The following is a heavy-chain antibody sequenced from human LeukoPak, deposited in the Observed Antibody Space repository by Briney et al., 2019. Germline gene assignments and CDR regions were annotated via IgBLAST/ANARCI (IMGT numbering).Heavy chain of an antibody. CDR2: INPAGGST. CDR3: ARTAARRFDY. CDR1: GYTFPSYF. J-gene: IGHJ4*02. D-gene: IGHD6-6*01. V-gene: IGHV1-46*01. Sequence: ASVKVSCKASGYTFPSYFMHWVRQAPGQGLEWMGIINPAGGSTTYAQKFQGRVTMTRDTSTSTVYMELSSLRSDDTAVYYCARTAARRFDYWGQGTLVTVSS.